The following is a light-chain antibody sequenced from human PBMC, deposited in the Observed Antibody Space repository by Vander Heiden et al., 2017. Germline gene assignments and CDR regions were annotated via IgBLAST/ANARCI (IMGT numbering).Light chain of an antibody. CDR1: QSLLYSNGCNY. J-gene: IGKJ2*01. V-gene: IGKV2-28*01. CDR3: MQALQTPYT. CDR2: LGS. Sequence: DVVMTQFPLARPVTPGETSSISCRSSQSLLYSNGCNYLDWYLQTPGQSPQLLIYLGSNRASGVPDRFSGSGSGTDFTLKISRVEAEDVWIYYCMQALQTPYTFGQGTKLEI.